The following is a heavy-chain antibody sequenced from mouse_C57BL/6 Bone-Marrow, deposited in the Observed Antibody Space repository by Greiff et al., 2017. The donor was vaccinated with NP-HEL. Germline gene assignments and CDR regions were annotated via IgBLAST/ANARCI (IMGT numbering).Heavy chain of an antibody. CDR3: ARYGDFDY. CDR1: GYAFSSSW. D-gene: IGHD1-2*01. CDR2: IYPGDGDT. V-gene: IGHV1-82*01. J-gene: IGHJ2*01. Sequence: VQLQESGPELVKPGASVKISCKASGYAFSSSWMNWVKQRPGKGLEWIGRIYPGDGDTNYNGKFKGKATLTADKSSSTAYMQLSSLTSEDSAVYFGARYGDFDYWGQGTTLTGSS.